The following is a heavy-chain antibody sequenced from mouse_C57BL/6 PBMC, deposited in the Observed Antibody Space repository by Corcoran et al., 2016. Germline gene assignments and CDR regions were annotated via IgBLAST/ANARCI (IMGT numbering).Heavy chain of an antibody. D-gene: IGHD4-1*02. CDR1: GYTFTTYG. J-gene: IGHJ1*03. CDR2: INTYSGVP. CDR3: ARTTGTLYWYFDV. Sequence: QIQLVQSGPEVKKPGETVKISCKASGYTFTTYGMSWVKQAPGKGLKWMGWINTYSGVPTYADDFKGRFAFSLETSASTAYLQINNLKNEDTATYFCARTTGTLYWYFDVWGTGTTVTVS. V-gene: IGHV9-3*01.